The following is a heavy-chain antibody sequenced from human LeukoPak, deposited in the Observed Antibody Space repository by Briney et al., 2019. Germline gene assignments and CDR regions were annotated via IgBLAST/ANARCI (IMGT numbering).Heavy chain of an antibody. J-gene: IGHJ4*02. V-gene: IGHV4-39*05. D-gene: IGHD4-17*01. CDR1: GGSIKNVDAY. Sequence: SETPSLTCTVSGGSIKNVDAYWAWVRQPRGGGVEWIGSVYFNGATYYNPPLKSRLTVSVDTSKNQLTLKLTSVTAGDTAVYYCASPSGVYGDFGYWGQGTLVTVSS. CDR3: ASPSGVYGDFGY. CDR2: VYFNGAT.